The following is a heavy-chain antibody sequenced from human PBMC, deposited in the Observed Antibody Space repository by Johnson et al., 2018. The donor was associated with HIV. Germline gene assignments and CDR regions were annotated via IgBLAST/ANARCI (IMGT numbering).Heavy chain of an antibody. V-gene: IGHV3-33*08. CDR2: IRYDGNNK. D-gene: IGHD5-24*01. J-gene: IGHJ3*02. Sequence: VQLVESGGGVVKPGRSLRLSCAASGFTFSSYGMHWVRQAPGKGLEWVAVIRYDGNNKYYADSVKGRFTISRDNSKNTLYLQMNSLRAEDTAVYYCASGVSEMDAFDIWGQGTMVTVSS. CDR3: ASGVSEMDAFDI. CDR1: GFTFSSYG.